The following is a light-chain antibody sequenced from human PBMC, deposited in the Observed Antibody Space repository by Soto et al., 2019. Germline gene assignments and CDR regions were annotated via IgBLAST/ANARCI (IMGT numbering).Light chain of an antibody. Sequence: EIVLTQSPGTLSLSPGERATLSCRASQSVSSSYLAGYQQKPGQAPRLLIYGASSRATGIPDRFSGSGSGTAFTLTISRLEPEDFAVYYCQQYGSSPGTFGQGTKVEIK. J-gene: IGKJ1*01. V-gene: IGKV3-20*01. CDR1: QSVSSSY. CDR3: QQYGSSPGT. CDR2: GAS.